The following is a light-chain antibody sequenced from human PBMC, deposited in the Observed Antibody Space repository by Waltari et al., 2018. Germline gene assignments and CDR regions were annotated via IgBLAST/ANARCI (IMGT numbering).Light chain of an antibody. Sequence: AIRMTQSPSSFSASTGDRVTITCRASQGISSYLAWYQQKPEKAPKLLIEAASTLQGGVPTRFGGSVSGTDITLTISCLQSEDFATYYCQQYYSYPPITFGQGTRLEIK. V-gene: IGKV1-8*01. CDR2: AAS. J-gene: IGKJ5*01. CDR1: QGISSY. CDR3: QQYYSYPPIT.